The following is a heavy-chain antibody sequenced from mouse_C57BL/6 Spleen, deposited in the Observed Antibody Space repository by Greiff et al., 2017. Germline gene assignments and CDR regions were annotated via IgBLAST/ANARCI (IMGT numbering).Heavy chain of an antibody. V-gene: IGHV5-17*01. CDR2: ISSGSSTI. J-gene: IGHJ2*01. CDR3: ARPLITTVVAFDY. CDR1: GFTFSDYG. D-gene: IGHD1-1*01. Sequence: EVQGVESGGGLVKPGGSLKLSCAASGFTFSDYGMHWVRQAPEKGLEWVAYISSGSSTIYYADTVKGRFTISRDNAKNTLFLQMTSLRSEDTAMYYCARPLITTVVAFDYWGQGTTLTVSS.